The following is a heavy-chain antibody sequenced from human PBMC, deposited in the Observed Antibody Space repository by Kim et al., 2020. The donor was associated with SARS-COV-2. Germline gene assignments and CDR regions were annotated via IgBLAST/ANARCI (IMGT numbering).Heavy chain of an antibody. D-gene: IGHD5-18*01. Sequence: GESLKISCKGSGYSFTSYWISWVRQMPGKGLEWMGRIDPSDSYTNYSPSFQGHVTISADKSISTAYLQWSSLKASDTAMYYCARHPSDTAMYYYYGMDVWGQGTTVTVSS. J-gene: IGHJ6*02. CDR1: GYSFTSYW. V-gene: IGHV5-10-1*01. CDR3: ARHPSDTAMYYYYGMDV. CDR2: IDPSDSYT.